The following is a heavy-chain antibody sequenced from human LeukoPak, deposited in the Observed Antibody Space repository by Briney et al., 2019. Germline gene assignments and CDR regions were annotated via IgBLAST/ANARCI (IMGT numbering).Heavy chain of an antibody. D-gene: IGHD3-22*01. CDR2: IYYSGST. CDR1: GGSISGSSYY. V-gene: IGHV4-39*01. J-gene: IGHJ4*02. Sequence: PSETLSLTCTVSGGSISGSSYYWGWIRQPPGKGLEWIGSIYYSGSTYYNPSLKSRVTISVDTSKNQFSLKLNSVTATDTAVYYCARHPYYDSNGSFDYWGQGTLVTVSS. CDR3: ARHPYYDSNGSFDY.